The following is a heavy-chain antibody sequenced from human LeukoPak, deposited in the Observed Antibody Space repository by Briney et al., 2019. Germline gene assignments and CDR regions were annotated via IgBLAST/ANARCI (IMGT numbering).Heavy chain of an antibody. J-gene: IGHJ4*02. CDR3: ARHSSYVSPVRY. V-gene: IGHV4-39*01. Sequence: SETLSLTCTVSGGSISNSSYYWGWIHQPPGKGLEWIGSIFYSGSTYYNPSLKSRVTISVDTSKNQLSLKLSSVTAADTAVYFCARHSSYVSPVRYWGQGTLVTVSP. D-gene: IGHD3-10*02. CDR1: GGSISNSSYY. CDR2: IFYSGST.